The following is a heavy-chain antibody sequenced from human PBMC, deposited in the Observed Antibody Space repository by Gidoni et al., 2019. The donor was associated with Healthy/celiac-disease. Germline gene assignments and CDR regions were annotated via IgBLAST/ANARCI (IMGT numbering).Heavy chain of an antibody. J-gene: IGHJ4*02. D-gene: IGHD5-12*01. Sequence: EVQLVASGGGLVKPGGSLRLSCAASGFTFSSYSMNWVRQAPGKGLEWVSSISSSSSYIYYADSVKGRFTISRDNAKNSLYLQMNSLRAEDTAVYYCARVLHSGYDYYFDYWGQGTLVTVSS. V-gene: IGHV3-21*01. CDR1: GFTFSSYS. CDR2: ISSSSSYI. CDR3: ARVLHSGYDYYFDY.